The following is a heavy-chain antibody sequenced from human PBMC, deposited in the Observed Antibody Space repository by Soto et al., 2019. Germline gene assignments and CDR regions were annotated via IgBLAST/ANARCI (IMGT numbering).Heavy chain of an antibody. J-gene: IGHJ4*02. CDR1: GCTFTGYY. D-gene: IGHD2-2*01. V-gene: IGHV1-2*04. CDR3: AREDIVVGYYFDY. Sequence: ASVKVSCKASGCTFTGYYMHWVGQAPGQGLEWMGWINPNSGGTNYAQKFQGWVTMTRDTSISTAYMELSRLRSDDTAVYYCAREDIVVGYYFDYWGQGTLVTVSS. CDR2: INPNSGGT.